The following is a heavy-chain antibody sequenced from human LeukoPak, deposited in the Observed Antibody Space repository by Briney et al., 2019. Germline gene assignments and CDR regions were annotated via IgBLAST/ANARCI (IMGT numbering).Heavy chain of an antibody. CDR2: ISGGGETT. Sequence: GGSLRLSCAASGFTFNNYAMNWVRQAPGKGLEWVSSISGGGETTYYADSAKGRFTISRDNSQNTLYLQMNSLRAEYTAVYYCARDYADYVGYSFFDYWGQGTLVTVSS. D-gene: IGHD4-17*01. CDR3: ARDYADYVGYSFFDY. V-gene: IGHV3-23*01. CDR1: GFTFNNYA. J-gene: IGHJ4*02.